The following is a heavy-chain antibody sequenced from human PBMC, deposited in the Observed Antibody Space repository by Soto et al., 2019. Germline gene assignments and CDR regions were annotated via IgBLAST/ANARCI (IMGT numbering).Heavy chain of an antibody. D-gene: IGHD3-22*01. CDR3: ARELNTESSAYYSFAF. J-gene: IGHJ4*02. CDR2: VSTNDDRT. V-gene: IGHV1-18*01. Sequence: ASVKVSCKTSCYTFTGYGLAGLLQSPVHRPEWMGCVSTNDDRTNYARKFQGRVTMTTDRSTTTTSMELRSLGTDDTAVYYCARELNTESSAYYSFAFWGQGTLVTVSS. CDR1: CYTFTGYG.